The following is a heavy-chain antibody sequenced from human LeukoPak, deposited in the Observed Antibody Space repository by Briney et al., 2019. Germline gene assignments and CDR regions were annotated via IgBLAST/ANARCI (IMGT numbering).Heavy chain of an antibody. J-gene: IGHJ4*02. Sequence: GGSLRLSCAASGFTFSSYSMNWVRQAPGKGLEWVSSISSSSSYIYYADSVKGRFTISRDNAKNSLYLRMNSLRAEDTAVYYCARDNAYYYDSSGSPRYFDYWGQGTLVTVSS. D-gene: IGHD3-22*01. V-gene: IGHV3-21*01. CDR1: GFTFSSYS. CDR3: ARDNAYYYDSSGSPRYFDY. CDR2: ISSSSSYI.